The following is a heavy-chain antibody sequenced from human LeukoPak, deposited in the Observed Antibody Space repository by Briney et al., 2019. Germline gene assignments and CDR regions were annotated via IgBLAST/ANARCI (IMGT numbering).Heavy chain of an antibody. Sequence: GGSLRLSCAASGFSFDDYAMHWVRQAPGKGLEWVSGISWNSGSIGYADSVKGRFTTSRDNAKNSLYLQMNSLRAEDTALYYCAKDRGRYYDSNGYYWGYYFDSWGQGILVTVST. J-gene: IGHJ4*02. CDR2: ISWNSGSI. CDR3: AKDRGRYYDSNGYYWGYYFDS. CDR1: GFSFDDYA. V-gene: IGHV3-9*01. D-gene: IGHD3-22*01.